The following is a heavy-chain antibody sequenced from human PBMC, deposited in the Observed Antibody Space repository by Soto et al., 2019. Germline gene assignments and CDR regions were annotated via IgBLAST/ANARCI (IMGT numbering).Heavy chain of an antibody. V-gene: IGHV3-33*01. J-gene: IGHJ4*02. CDR1: GFTFSNYG. D-gene: IGHD2-2*01. CDR3: ACLGRVASAAPGGDY. Sequence: QVQLVESGGGVVQPGRSLRLSCAASGFTFSNYGMHWVRQAPGKGLERVAVIWYDGSSQYYADSVKGRFTISRDNSKNTLFRQMNSLRAEDTAVYFCACLGRVASAAPGGDYWGQGTLVTASS. CDR2: IWYDGSSQ.